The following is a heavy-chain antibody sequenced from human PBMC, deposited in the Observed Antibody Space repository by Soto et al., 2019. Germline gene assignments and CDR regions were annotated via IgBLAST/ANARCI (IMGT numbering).Heavy chain of an antibody. CDR2: ISAYNGNT. CDR1: GYTFTSYG. Sequence: ASLNVSCNASGYTFTSYGISWVRQAPGQGLEWMGWISAYNGNTNYAQKLQGRVTMTTDTSTSTAYMELRSLRSDDTAVYYCASQQYSSSSEWFDPWGQGTLVPVS. CDR3: ASQQYSSSSEWFDP. D-gene: IGHD6-6*01. V-gene: IGHV1-18*01. J-gene: IGHJ5*02.